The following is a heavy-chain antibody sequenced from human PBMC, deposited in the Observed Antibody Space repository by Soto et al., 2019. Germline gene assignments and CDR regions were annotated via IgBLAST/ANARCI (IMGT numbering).Heavy chain of an antibody. CDR3: ARHESPPYSSGWYDLWFDP. CDR1: GYSFTSYW. D-gene: IGHD6-19*01. J-gene: IGHJ5*02. V-gene: IGHV5-51*01. CDR2: IYPGDSDT. Sequence: GESLKISCKGSGYSFTSYWIGWVRQMPGKGLEWMGIIYPGDSDTRYSPSFQGQVTISADKSISTAYLQWSSLKASDTAMYYCARHESPPYSSGWYDLWFDPWGQGTLVTVSS.